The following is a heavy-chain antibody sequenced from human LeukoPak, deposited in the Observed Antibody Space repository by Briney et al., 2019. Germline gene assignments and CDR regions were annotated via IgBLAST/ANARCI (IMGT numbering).Heavy chain of an antibody. CDR3: AGRATMVRY. Sequence: PSETLSLTCAVYGGSFSGYYWSWIRQPPPKGLEWIGEINHSGSTNYNPSLKIRITISVDTSKNQFSLKLSSVTAADTAVYYCAGRATMVRYWGQGTLVTVSS. D-gene: IGHD3-10*01. V-gene: IGHV4-34*01. CDR1: GGSFSGYY. CDR2: INHSGST. J-gene: IGHJ4*02.